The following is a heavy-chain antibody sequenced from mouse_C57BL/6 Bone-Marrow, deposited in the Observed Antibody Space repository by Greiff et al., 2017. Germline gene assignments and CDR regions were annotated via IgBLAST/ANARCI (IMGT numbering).Heavy chain of an antibody. CDR3: ARWAYGSSYWYFDV. CDR1: GYSFTSYY. Sequence: VQLQQSGPELVKPGASVKISCKASGYSFTSYYIHWVKQRPGQGLEWIGWIYPGSGNTKYNEKFKGKATLTADTSSSTAYMQLSSLTSEDSAVYYCARWAYGSSYWYFDVWGTGTTVTVSS. D-gene: IGHD1-1*01. CDR2: IYPGSGNT. V-gene: IGHV1-66*01. J-gene: IGHJ1*03.